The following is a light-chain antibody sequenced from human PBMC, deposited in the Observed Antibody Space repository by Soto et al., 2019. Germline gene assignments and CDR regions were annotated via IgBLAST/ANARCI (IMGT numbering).Light chain of an antibody. J-gene: IGKJ1*01. CDR3: QQYYSYPWT. CDR2: AAS. CDR1: QGISSY. V-gene: IGKV1-8*01. Sequence: AIRMTQSPSSFSASTGDRVTITCRASQGISSYLAWYQQKPGKAPKLLIYAASTLQSGVPSRFSGSGSGTDFTLSIICLQSEDFATYYFQQYYSYPWTFVQGTKVEIK.